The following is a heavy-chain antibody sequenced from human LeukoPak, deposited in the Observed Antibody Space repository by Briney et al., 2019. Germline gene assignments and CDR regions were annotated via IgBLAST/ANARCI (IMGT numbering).Heavy chain of an antibody. CDR2: IWYDGSNK. CDR1: GFTFSSYG. D-gene: IGHD3-16*01. CDR3: AKEGLRKLDY. J-gene: IGHJ4*02. Sequence: PGRSLRLSCAASGFTFSSYGMHWVRQAPGKGLEWVAVIWYDGSNKYYADSVKGRFTISRDNSKNTLYLQMISLRAEDTAVYYCAKEGLRKLDYWGQGTLVTVSS. V-gene: IGHV3-33*06.